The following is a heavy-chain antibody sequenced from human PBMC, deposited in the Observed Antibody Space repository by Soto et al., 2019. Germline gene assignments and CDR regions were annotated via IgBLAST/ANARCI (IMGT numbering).Heavy chain of an antibody. D-gene: IGHD6-19*01. J-gene: IGHJ4*02. CDR2: ISTSGATR. CDR3: AMCFGSGFDY. V-gene: IGHV3-48*02. CDR1: GFTFSTDS. Sequence: EVQLVESGGGLVQPGGSLRLSCVASGFTFSTDSMNWVRQAPGKGLEWVAHISTSGATRYYADSVKGRFTISRDNGKTSLYLQRDRLRNEDTSVYYCAMCFGSGFDYWGQGTLVTVSS.